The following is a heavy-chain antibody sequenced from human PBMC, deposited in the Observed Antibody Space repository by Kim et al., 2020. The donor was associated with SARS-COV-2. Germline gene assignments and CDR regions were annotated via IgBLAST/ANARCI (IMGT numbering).Heavy chain of an antibody. CDR3: ARVSWSEYYFDY. CDR2: INHRGTT. Sequence: SETLSLTCAVYGGSFSGYYWSWIRRPPGKGREWIGEINHRGTTTSNPSLKSRVTISVDTSKNQFSLKLSSVTAADTALYYCARVSWSEYYFDYWGQGTLVTVSS. D-gene: IGHD3-10*01. CDR1: GGSFSGYY. J-gene: IGHJ4*02. V-gene: IGHV4-34*01.